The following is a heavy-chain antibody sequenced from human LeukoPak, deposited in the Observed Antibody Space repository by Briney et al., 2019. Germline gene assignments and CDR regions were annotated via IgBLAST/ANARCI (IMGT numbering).Heavy chain of an antibody. CDR1: GFTFSNYW. Sequence: GGSLRLSCATSGFTFSNYWMSWVRQAPGKGLEWVANIKQDGSERYYVDSVKGRFTISRDNAKNSLYLHMNSLRAEDTAVYYCARYGGSYYFDNWGQGTLVTVSS. CDR3: ARYGGSYYFDN. D-gene: IGHD1-26*01. J-gene: IGHJ4*02. CDR2: IKQDGSER. V-gene: IGHV3-7*01.